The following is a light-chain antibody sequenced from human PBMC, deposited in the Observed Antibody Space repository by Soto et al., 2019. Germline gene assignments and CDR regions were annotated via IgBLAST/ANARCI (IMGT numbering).Light chain of an antibody. Sequence: EVALTQFPATLSLSPGERATLSCRASQSVSSYLAWYQQKPGQAPGLLIYDASNRATGIPARFSGSGSGTDFTLTISSLEPEDFAVYYCQQRSNWPRTFGQGTKVDI. V-gene: IGKV3-11*01. CDR1: QSVSSY. CDR3: QQRSNWPRT. CDR2: DAS. J-gene: IGKJ1*01.